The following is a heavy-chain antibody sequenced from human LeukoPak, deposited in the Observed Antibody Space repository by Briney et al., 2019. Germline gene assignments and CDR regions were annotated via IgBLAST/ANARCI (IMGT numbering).Heavy chain of an antibody. J-gene: IGHJ3*02. CDR2: IYYSGST. D-gene: IGHD3-22*01. V-gene: IGHV4-59*01. CDR3: ARRDSSGYYPDAFDT. CDR1: GDSISSYY. Sequence: SETLSLTCTVSGDSISSYYWSWIRQPPEKGLEWIGYIYYSGSTNYNPSLRSRVTISVDTSRNQFSLKLSSVTAADTAVYYCARRDSSGYYPDAFDTWGQGTMVTVSS.